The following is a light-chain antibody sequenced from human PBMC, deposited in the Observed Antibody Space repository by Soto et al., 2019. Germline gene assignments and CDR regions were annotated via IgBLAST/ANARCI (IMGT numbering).Light chain of an antibody. CDR1: SSNIGAGYN. CDR2: GDS. V-gene: IGLV1-40*01. J-gene: IGLJ2*01. Sequence: QSALTQPPSVSGAPGQRVTISCTGSSSNIGAGYNVHWYQQVPGTAPKLLIYGDSNRPSGVPDRFSGSKSGTSASLAITGLQAEDEADYYCQSYDSSLSGGLVGGGTKLTVL. CDR3: QSYDSSLSGGL.